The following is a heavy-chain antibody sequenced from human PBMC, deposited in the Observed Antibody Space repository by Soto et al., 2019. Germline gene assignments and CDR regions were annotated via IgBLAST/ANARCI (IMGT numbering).Heavy chain of an antibody. Sequence: GGSLRLSCAASGFTFSSYSMNWVRQAPGKGLEWVSVIYSGGSTYYADSVKGRFTISRDNSKNTLYLQMNSLRAEDTAVYYCARYSGSYYYFDYWGQGTLVTVSS. J-gene: IGHJ4*02. CDR3: ARYSGSYYYFDY. V-gene: IGHV3-66*01. D-gene: IGHD1-26*01. CDR2: IYSGGST. CDR1: GFTFSSYS.